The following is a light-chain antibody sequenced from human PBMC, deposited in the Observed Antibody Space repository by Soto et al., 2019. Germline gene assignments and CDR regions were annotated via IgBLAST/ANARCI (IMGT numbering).Light chain of an antibody. CDR3: AAWDDSRSGFYV. J-gene: IGLJ1*01. V-gene: IGLV1-47*01. Sequence: QSVLTQPPSASGTPGQRVTISCSGSSSNIGDHYVYWYQQLPGTAPKLLIYRNNQRPSGVPDRFSGSKSGTSASLAISGLRSEDEADYYCAAWDDSRSGFYVFGTGTKLTVL. CDR1: SSNIGDHY. CDR2: RNN.